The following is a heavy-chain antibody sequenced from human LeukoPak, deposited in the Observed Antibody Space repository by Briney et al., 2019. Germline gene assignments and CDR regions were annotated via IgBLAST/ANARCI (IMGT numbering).Heavy chain of an antibody. CDR2: INHSGSS. J-gene: IGHJ5*02. CDR1: GGSFSAYY. D-gene: IGHD5-18*01. V-gene: IGHV4-34*01. CDR3: APRGDIEHSYVYGKWFDP. Sequence: SETLSLTCAVYGGSFSAYYWTWIRQPPGKGLEWIGEINHSGSSNYNSSLRSRVTISVDTSYKQFSLRLSSVTAADTAVYYCAPRGDIEHSYVYGKWFDPCRQRTRVTVSS.